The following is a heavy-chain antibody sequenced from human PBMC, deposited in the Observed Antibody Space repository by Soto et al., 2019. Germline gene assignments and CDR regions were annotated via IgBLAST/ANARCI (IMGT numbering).Heavy chain of an antibody. CDR1: GGTFSSYA. Sequence: SVKVSCKASGGTFSSYAISWVRQAPGQGLEWMGGIIPIFGTANYAQKFQGRVTITADESTSTAYMELSSLRSEDTAVYYCASDYGSGSYYYFDYWGQGTLVTVSS. J-gene: IGHJ4*02. V-gene: IGHV1-69*13. CDR2: IIPIFGTA. CDR3: ASDYGSGSYYYFDY. D-gene: IGHD3-10*01.